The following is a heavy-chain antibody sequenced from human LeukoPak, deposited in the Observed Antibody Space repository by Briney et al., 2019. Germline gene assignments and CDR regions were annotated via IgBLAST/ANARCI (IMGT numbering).Heavy chain of an antibody. V-gene: IGHV1-18*01. D-gene: IGHD3-3*01. CDR1: GYTFTSYG. CDR2: ISAYNGNT. CDR3: ARDRGSGVLRFLEWLFGDAFDI. Sequence: ASVKVSCKASGYTFTSYGISWVRQAPGQGLEWMGWISAYNGNTNYAQKLQGRVTMTTDTSTSTAYMELRSLRSDDTAVYYCARDRGSGVLRFLEWLFGDAFDIWGQGTMVTVSS. J-gene: IGHJ3*02.